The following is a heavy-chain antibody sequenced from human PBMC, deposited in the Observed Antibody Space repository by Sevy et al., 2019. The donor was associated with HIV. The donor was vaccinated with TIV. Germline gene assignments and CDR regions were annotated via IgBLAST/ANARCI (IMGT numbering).Heavy chain of an antibody. Sequence: GGSLRLSCTASGFTFGDYAMSWFRQAPGKGLEWVGFIRSKAYGGTTEYAASVKGRFTISRDDSKSIAYLQINSLKTEDTAVYYCTRDGGRYYYDSSGYNWGNYWGQGTLVTVSS. J-gene: IGHJ4*02. CDR1: GFTFGDYA. CDR3: TRDGGRYYYDSSGYNWGNY. D-gene: IGHD3-22*01. V-gene: IGHV3-49*03. CDR2: IRSKAYGGTT.